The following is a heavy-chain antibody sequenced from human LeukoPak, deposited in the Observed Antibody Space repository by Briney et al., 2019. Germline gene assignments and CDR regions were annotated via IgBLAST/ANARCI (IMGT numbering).Heavy chain of an antibody. V-gene: IGHV3-21*01. CDR2: ISSTSAYI. Sequence: GGSLRLSCAASGFALRSYTVTWVRQAPGKGLEWVSSISSTSAYIYYAESVKGRFSISRDNSKNTLYLQMNSLRAEDTAVYYCARVPGSIAAAVYYYGMDVWGQGTTVTVSS. J-gene: IGHJ6*02. CDR1: GFALRSYT. D-gene: IGHD6-13*01. CDR3: ARVPGSIAAAVYYYGMDV.